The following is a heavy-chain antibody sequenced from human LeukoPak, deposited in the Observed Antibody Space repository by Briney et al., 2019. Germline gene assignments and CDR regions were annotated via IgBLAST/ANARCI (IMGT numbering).Heavy chain of an antibody. CDR2: IWYDGSNK. CDR3: ARGLRNTDTFDI. Sequence: GRSLRLSCAASGFTFRSYDMHWVRQAPGKGLEWVAVIWYDGSNKYYADSVKGRFTISRDNSKNTVYLQMNSLRAEDTAVYYCARGLRNTDTFDIWGQGTMVTVSS. V-gene: IGHV3-33*01. J-gene: IGHJ3*02. CDR1: GFTFRSYD.